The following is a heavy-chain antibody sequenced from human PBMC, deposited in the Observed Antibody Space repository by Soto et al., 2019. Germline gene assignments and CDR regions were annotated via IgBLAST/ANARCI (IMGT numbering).Heavy chain of an antibody. CDR2: IYTSGST. D-gene: IGHD6-19*01. CDR1: GGSISSYY. J-gene: IGHJ6*02. V-gene: IGHV4-4*07. CDR3: ARGLARKYYYGMDV. Sequence: ASETLSLTCTVSGGSISSYYWSWIRQPAGKGLEWIGRIYTSGSTNYNPSLKSRVTMSVDTSKNQFSLELSSVTAADTAVYYCARGLARKYYYGMDVWGQGTTVTVSS.